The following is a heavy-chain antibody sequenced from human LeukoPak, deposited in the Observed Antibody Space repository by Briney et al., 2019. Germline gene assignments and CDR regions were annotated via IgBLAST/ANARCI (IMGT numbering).Heavy chain of an antibody. V-gene: IGHV1-46*01. CDR1: GYTFTSYY. Sequence: ASVKVSCKASGYTFTSYYMHWVRQAPGQGLEWMGIINPSGGSTSYAQKFQGRVTMTRDMSTSTVYMELSSLRSEDAAVYYRARDRVPDWSGYDQWGQGTLVTVSS. CDR2: INPSGGST. CDR3: ARDRVPDWSGYDQ. J-gene: IGHJ4*02. D-gene: IGHD3-3*01.